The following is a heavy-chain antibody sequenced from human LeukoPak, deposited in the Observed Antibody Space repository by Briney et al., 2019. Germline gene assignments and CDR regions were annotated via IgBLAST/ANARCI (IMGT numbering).Heavy chain of an antibody. J-gene: IGHJ4*02. V-gene: IGHV3-7*01. CDR2: IKQDGSEK. D-gene: IGHD2-2*01. Sequence: AGGSLRLSCAASGFTFSSHWMSWVRQAPGKGLEWVANIKQDGSEKYYVDSVKGRFTISRDNAKNSLYLQMNSLRAEDTAVYYCARGRYCSSTSCHFDYWGQGTLVTVSS. CDR3: ARGRYCSSTSCHFDY. CDR1: GFTFSSHW.